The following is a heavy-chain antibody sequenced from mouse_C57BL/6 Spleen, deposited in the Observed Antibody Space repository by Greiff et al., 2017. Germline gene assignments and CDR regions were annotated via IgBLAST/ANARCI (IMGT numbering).Heavy chain of an antibody. CDR2: IDPSDSYT. CDR1: GYTFTSYW. J-gene: IGHJ4*01. Sequence: VQLQQPGAELVMPGASVKLSCKASGYTFTSYWMHWVKQRPGQGLEWIGEIDPSDSYTNYNQKFKGKSTLTVDKSSSTAYMQLSSLTSEDSAVYYCARTTTEVSPYAMDYWGQGTSVTVSS. D-gene: IGHD1-1*01. V-gene: IGHV1-69*01. CDR3: ARTTTEVSPYAMDY.